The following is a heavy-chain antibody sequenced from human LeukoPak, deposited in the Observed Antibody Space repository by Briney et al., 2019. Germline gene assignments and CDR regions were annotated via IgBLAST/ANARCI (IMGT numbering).Heavy chain of an antibody. CDR1: GFTFSSYS. V-gene: IGHV3-21*01. J-gene: IGHJ4*02. CDR3: ASTIAAAGSILRYFDY. D-gene: IGHD6-13*01. CDR2: ISSSNSYI. Sequence: GGSLRLSCAASGFTFSSYSMNWVRQAPGKGLEWVSSISSSNSYIYYADSVKGRFTISRDNAKNSLYLQMNSLRAEDTAVYYCASTIAAAGSILRYFDYWGQGTLVTVSS.